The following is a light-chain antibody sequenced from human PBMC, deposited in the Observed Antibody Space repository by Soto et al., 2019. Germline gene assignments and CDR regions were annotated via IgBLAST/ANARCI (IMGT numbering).Light chain of an antibody. CDR2: EVT. CDR3: SSYSGTNNVV. V-gene: IGLV2-8*01. Sequence: QSALTQPPSASGSPGQSVTTSCPGTSSDVGGYNYVSWYQQHPGKAPKLIIYEVTKRPSGVPDRFSGSKSGNTASLTVSGLQAEDEADYYCSSYSGTNNVVFGGGTKLTVL. J-gene: IGLJ2*01. CDR1: SSDVGGYNY.